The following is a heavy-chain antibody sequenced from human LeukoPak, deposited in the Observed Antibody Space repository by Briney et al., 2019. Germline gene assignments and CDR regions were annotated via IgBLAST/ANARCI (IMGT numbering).Heavy chain of an antibody. J-gene: IGHJ4*02. V-gene: IGHV1-69*13. Sequence: SVKVSCKASGGTFSSYAISWVRQAPGQGLEWMGGIIPIFGTANYAQKFQGRVTITADESTSTAYMELSSLRSEDTAVYYCAGDQRPEYYYDSSGYRFDYWGQGTLVTVSS. CDR1: GGTFSSYA. CDR2: IIPIFGTA. CDR3: AGDQRPEYYYDSSGYRFDY. D-gene: IGHD3-22*01.